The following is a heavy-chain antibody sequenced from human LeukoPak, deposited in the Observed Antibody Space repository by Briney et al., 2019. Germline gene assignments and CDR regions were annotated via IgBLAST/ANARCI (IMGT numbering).Heavy chain of an antibody. CDR3: AREWGGKTDY. CDR1: GFTFDDYG. D-gene: IGHD3-16*01. V-gene: IGHV3-20*04. CDR2: INWNGGST. Sequence: GGSLRLSCAASGFTFDDYGMSSVRHAPGKGLEWVSGINWNGGSTGYADSVKGRFTISRDNAKNSLHLQMNSRRAEDTALYYCAREWGGKTDYWGQGTLVTVSS. J-gene: IGHJ4*02.